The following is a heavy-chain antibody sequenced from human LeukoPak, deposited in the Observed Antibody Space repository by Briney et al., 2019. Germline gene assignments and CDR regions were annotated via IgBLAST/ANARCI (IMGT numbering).Heavy chain of an antibody. CDR3: ARPSQGSLDY. CDR1: GGSFSGYY. Sequence: SETLSLTCAVYGGSFSGYYWSWIRQPPGKGLEWIGETNHSGSTNYNPSLKSRVTISVDTSKNQFSLKLSSVTAADTAVYYCARPSQGSLDYWGQGTLVTVSS. V-gene: IGHV4-34*01. CDR2: TNHSGST. J-gene: IGHJ4*02.